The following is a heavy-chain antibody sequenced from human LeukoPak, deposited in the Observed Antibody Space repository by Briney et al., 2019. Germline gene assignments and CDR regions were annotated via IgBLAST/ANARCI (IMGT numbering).Heavy chain of an antibody. J-gene: IGHJ6*04. V-gene: IGHV4-34*01. D-gene: IGHD2-2*01. CDR2: INHSGST. Sequence: PSETLSLTCAVYGGSFSGYYWSWIRQPPGKGLEWIGEINHSGSTNYNPSLKSRVTISVDTSKNQFSLKLSSVTAADTAVYYCARGGPARGSYYYGMDVWGKGTTVTVSS. CDR3: ARGGPARGSYYYGMDV. CDR1: GGSFSGYY.